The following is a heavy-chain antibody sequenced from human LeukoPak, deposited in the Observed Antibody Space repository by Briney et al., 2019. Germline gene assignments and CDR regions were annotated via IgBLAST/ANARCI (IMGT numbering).Heavy chain of an antibody. Sequence: ASVKVSCKASGYTFTSYGIGWVRQAPGQGLEWMGWISAYNGNTNYAQKLQGRVTMTTDTSTSTAYMELRSLRSDDTAVYYCARAAKGYSSSWYFDYWGQGTLVTVSS. CDR2: ISAYNGNT. CDR3: ARAAKGYSSSWYFDY. V-gene: IGHV1-18*01. J-gene: IGHJ4*02. D-gene: IGHD6-13*01. CDR1: GYTFTSYG.